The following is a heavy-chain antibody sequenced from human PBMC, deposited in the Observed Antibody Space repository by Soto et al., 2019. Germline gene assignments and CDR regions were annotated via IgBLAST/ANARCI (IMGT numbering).Heavy chain of an antibody. V-gene: IGHV4-4*07. J-gene: IGHJ4*02. CDR2: IYTSGST. CDR3: ASSPGAAAFDY. CDR1: GDSISSYY. Sequence: NPSETLSLTCTVSGDSISSYYWSWIRQPAGKGLEWIGRIYTSGSTNYNPSLKSRVTMSVDTSKNQFSLKLSSVTAADTAVYYCASSPGAAAFDYWRQRTLVTVSS.